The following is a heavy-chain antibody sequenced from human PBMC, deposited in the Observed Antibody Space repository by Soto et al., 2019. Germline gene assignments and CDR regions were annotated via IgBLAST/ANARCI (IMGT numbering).Heavy chain of an antibody. Sequence: SVKVSCKASGGTFSCYAISWARQAPGQGLEWMGGIIPIFGTANYAQKFQGRVTITADESTSTAYMELSSLRSEDTAVYYCASGYSYDSPENYYYYYGMDVWGQGTTVTVSS. CDR3: ASGYSYDSPENYYYYYGMDV. D-gene: IGHD5-18*01. CDR2: IIPIFGTA. J-gene: IGHJ6*02. V-gene: IGHV1-69*13. CDR1: GGTFSCYA.